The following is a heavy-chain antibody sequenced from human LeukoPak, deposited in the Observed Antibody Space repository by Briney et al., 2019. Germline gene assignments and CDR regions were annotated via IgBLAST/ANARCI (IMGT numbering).Heavy chain of an antibody. CDR1: GGSISSYY. CDR2: IYYSGST. J-gene: IGHJ4*02. D-gene: IGHD3-22*01. V-gene: IGHV4-59*01. Sequence: SETLSLTCTVSGGSISSYYWSWIRQPPGKGLEGIGYIYYSGSTNYNPSLKSRVTISVDTSKNQFSLKLSSVTAADTAVYYCARDRHYDSSGYYSGYFDYWGQGTLVTVSS. CDR3: ARDRHYDSSGYYSGYFDY.